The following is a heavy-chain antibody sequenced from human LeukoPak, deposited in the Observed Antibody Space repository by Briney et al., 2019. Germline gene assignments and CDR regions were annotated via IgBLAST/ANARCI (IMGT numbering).Heavy chain of an antibody. CDR3: AKDYDYVWGSYRATPFDY. V-gene: IGHV3-30*18. CDR2: ISYDGSNK. CDR1: GFTFSSYG. Sequence: SLRLSCAASGFTFSSYGMHWVRQAPGKGLEWVAVISYDGSNKYYADSVKGRFTISRDNSKNTLYLQMNSLRAEDTAVYYCAKDYDYVWGSYRATPFDYWGQGTLVTVSS. D-gene: IGHD3-16*02. J-gene: IGHJ4*02.